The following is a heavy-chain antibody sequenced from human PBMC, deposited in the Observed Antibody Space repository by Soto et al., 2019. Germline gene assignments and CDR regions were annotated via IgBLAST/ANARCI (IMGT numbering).Heavy chain of an antibody. CDR3: ARGRGGTYDAFDI. CDR1: GGSLTTYF. Sequence: PSETLSLTCIVSGGSLTTYFWSWIRQPPGKGLEWIGYIFYSGTTNYNPSLKSRVTMSIDTSRNRFALKLTSLTAADSPVYYCARGRGGTYDAFDIWGQGTMVTVSS. J-gene: IGHJ3*02. V-gene: IGHV4-59*01. D-gene: IGHD1-26*01. CDR2: IFYSGTT.